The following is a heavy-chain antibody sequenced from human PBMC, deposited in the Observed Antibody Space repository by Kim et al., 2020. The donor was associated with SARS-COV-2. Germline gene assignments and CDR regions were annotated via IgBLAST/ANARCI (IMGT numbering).Heavy chain of an antibody. CDR3: ARQQLWLRVDYYGMDV. V-gene: IGHV4-39*01. D-gene: IGHD5-18*01. Sequence: SETLSLTCTVSGGSISSSSYYWGWIRQPPGKGLEWIGSIYYSGSTYYNPSLKSRVTISVDTSKNQFSLKLSSVTAADTAVYYCARQQLWLRVDYYGMDVWGKGTTVTVSS. CDR1: GGSISSSSYY. CDR2: IYYSGST. J-gene: IGHJ6*04.